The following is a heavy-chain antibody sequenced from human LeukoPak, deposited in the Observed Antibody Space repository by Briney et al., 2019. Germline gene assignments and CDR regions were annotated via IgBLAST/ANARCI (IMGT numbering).Heavy chain of an antibody. Sequence: ASVKVFCKASGYSFSTSTMHWVRQAPGQSLEWVGWINAGNGLTKYSENFQGRVTITRDTSATTVFMEMSSLRSEDTAVYYCARDLCSSTSCYFNFYYNGMDVWGQGTTVTVS. CDR1: GYSFSTST. J-gene: IGHJ6*02. V-gene: IGHV1-3*01. CDR3: ARDLCSSTSCYFNFYYNGMDV. D-gene: IGHD2-2*01. CDR2: INAGNGLT.